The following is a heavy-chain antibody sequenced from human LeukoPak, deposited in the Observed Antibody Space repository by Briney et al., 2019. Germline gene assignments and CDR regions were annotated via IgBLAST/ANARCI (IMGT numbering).Heavy chain of an antibody. CDR1: GFTVCSNY. D-gene: IGHD1-26*01. Sequence: GGSLRLSCAASGFTVCSNYMSWVRQAPGRGLEWVSVIYSGGSTYYADSVRGRFTISRDNSKNTLYLKMNSLRAEDTAVYYCAGSGSYGQYYFDYWGQGTLVTVSS. J-gene: IGHJ4*02. V-gene: IGHV3-53*01. CDR2: IYSGGST. CDR3: AGSGSYGQYYFDY.